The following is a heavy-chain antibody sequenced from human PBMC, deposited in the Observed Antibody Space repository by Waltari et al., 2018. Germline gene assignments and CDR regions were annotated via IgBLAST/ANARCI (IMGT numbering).Heavy chain of an antibody. J-gene: IGHJ5*02. CDR2: INPNSGGT. D-gene: IGHD3-22*01. CDR3: AREGYYYDSSGYYH. CDR1: GYTFTGYY. Sequence: QVQLVQSGAEVKKPGASVKVSCKASGYTFTGYYMHWVRQAPGQGLEWMGWINPNSGGTSYAQEFQGRVTMTRDTSISTAYMELSRLRSDDTAVYYCAREGYYYDSSGYYHWGQVTLVTVSS. V-gene: IGHV1-2*02.